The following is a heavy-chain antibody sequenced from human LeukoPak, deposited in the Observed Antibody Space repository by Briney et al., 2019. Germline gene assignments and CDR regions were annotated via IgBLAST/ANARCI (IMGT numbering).Heavy chain of an antibody. CDR2: ISYDGTNK. V-gene: IGHV3-30-3*01. CDR3: ASDSYSSGWYGWVDY. J-gene: IGHJ4*02. Sequence: GGSLRLSCAASGFIFSNYAMHWVRQAPGKGLEWGLSISYDGTNKYYADSVKGRFTISRDNSKDTLSLQMNSLSAEDTAEYYCASDSYSSGWYGWVDYWGQGTLVTVSS. D-gene: IGHD6-19*01. CDR1: GFIFSNYA.